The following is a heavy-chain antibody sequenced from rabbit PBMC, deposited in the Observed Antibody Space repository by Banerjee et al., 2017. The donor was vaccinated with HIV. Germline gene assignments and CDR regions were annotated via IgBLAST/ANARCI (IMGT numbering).Heavy chain of an antibody. J-gene: IGHJ4*01. CDR2: IYAGSNDSS. CDR3: ARDDPYPSSHGYVEVFDL. Sequence: QSLEESGGDLVQPEGSLALTCKASGFTISSSYYMCWVRQAPGKGLEWIACIYAGSNDSSYYARWAKGRFTVSKTSSTTVTLQMTSLTVADTATYFCARDDPYPSSHGYVEVFDLWGQGTLVTVS. CDR1: GFTISSSYY. V-gene: IGHV1S40*01. D-gene: IGHD1-1*01.